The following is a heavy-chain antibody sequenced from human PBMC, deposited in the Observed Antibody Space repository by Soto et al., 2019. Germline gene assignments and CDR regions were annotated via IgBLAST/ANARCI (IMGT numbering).Heavy chain of an antibody. V-gene: IGHV4-31*03. CDR1: GGAISSGGYY. Sequence: QVQLQESGPGLVKPSQTLSLTCTVSGGAISSGGYYWSWIRQHPGKGLEWIGYIYYSGSTYYNPSLKSRVTIPVDTSKNQFSLKLSSVTAADTAVYYCARFYSSSCDGPEGNWFDPWGQGTLVTVSS. D-gene: IGHD6-13*01. CDR2: IYYSGST. J-gene: IGHJ5*02. CDR3: ARFYSSSCDGPEGNWFDP.